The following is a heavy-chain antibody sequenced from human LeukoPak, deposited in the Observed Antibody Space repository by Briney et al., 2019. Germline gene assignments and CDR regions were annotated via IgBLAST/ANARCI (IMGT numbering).Heavy chain of an antibody. J-gene: IGHJ4*02. D-gene: IGHD2-21*01. CDR2: IYSGGGT. CDR1: GFTVSSNY. V-gene: IGHV3-53*01. Sequence: GGSLRLSCAASGFTVSSNYMSWVRQAPGKGLEWVSVIYSGGGTNSADSVKGRFTISRDNSKNTLYLQMNSLRAEDTAVYYCARVYSLMDRAEYYFDSWGQGTLVTVSS. CDR3: ARVYSLMDRAEYYFDS.